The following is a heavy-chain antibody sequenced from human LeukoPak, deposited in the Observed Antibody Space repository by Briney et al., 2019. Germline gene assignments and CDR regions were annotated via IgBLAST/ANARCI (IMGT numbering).Heavy chain of an antibody. CDR2: IKSETDGGTA. J-gene: IGHJ4*02. D-gene: IGHD3-22*01. V-gene: IGHV3-15*01. CDR1: GFPFTNAW. CDR3: CPLNMIVNY. Sequence: GGSLRLSCATSGFPFTNAWMSWVRQAPGKGLEWVGRIKSETDGGTADFAVPVKGRFSISRDDSKNTLYLQMSSLTTEDTAVYYCCPLNMIVNYWGQGTLVTVSS.